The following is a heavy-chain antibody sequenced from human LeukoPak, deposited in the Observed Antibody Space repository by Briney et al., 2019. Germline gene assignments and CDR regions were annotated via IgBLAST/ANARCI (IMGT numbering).Heavy chain of an antibody. CDR3: ADSGSYSLY. D-gene: IGHD1-26*01. J-gene: IGHJ4*02. CDR2: ISYDGSNK. V-gene: IGHV3-30*02. CDR1: GFTFSSYG. Sequence: PGGSLRLSCAASGFTFSSYGMHWVRQAPGKGLEWVAFISYDGSNKYYVDSVKGRFTISRDNSKNTLYLQMNILRAEDTAVYHCADSGSYSLYWGQGTLVTVSS.